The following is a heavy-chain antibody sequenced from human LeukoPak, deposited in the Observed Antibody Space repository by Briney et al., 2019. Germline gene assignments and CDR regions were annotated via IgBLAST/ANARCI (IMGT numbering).Heavy chain of an antibody. V-gene: IGHV3-74*01. D-gene: IGHD2-21*02. CDR3: ARGDYVVTGVDY. J-gene: IGHJ4*02. CDR1: GFSFGSYW. CDR2: MDSDGSST. Sequence: GGSLRLSCAASGFSFGSYWMHWVRQAPGKGLVWVSRMDSDGSSTSYADSVKGRFTISRDNAKNMLYLQMNSLRAEDTAVYYCARGDYVVTGVDYWGQGTLVTVSS.